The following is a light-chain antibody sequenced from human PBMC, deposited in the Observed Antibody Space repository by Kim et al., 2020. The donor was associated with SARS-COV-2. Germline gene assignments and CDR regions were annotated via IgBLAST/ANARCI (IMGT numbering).Light chain of an antibody. Sequence: GQTVTITCSRSRSNIGSNSINWYQQLPGTAPKLLIFGYNQRPSGIPDRFSGSMSGASASLAISGLQSEDAADYYCSVWDGSLNGAIFGGGTQLTVL. J-gene: IGLJ2*01. CDR2: GYN. CDR3: SVWDGSLNGAI. V-gene: IGLV1-44*01. CDR1: RSNIGSNS.